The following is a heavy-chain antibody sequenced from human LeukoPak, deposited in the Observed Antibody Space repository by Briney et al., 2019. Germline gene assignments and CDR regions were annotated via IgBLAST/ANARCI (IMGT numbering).Heavy chain of an antibody. Sequence: RSSQTLSLTCTVSGVSISSGGYNWGWLRQQQGKGLEWFGNIYYSGSTYYNPCLKSRFTISVDTSKSQCSLKLSSVTAADTAVYYCAREGPAYCGGDCSDQHWFDPWGQGTLVTVSS. CDR2: IYYSGST. V-gene: IGHV4-31*03. CDR3: AREGPAYCGGDCSDQHWFDP. CDR1: GVSISSGGYN. D-gene: IGHD2-21*02. J-gene: IGHJ5*02.